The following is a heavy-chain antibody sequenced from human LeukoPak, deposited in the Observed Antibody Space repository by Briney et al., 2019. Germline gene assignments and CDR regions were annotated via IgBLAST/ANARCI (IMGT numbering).Heavy chain of an antibody. CDR2: TYYRSKWYN. V-gene: IGHV6-1*01. J-gene: IGHJ6*02. D-gene: IGHD6-13*01. Sequence: SQTLSLTCAISGDSVSSNSAAWNWIRQSPSRGLEWLGRTYYRSKWYNDYAVSVKSRITINPDTPKNQFSLQLNSVTPEDTAVYYCARERNGIAAADDYYYYGMDVWGQGTTVTVSS. CDR3: ARERNGIAAADDYYYYGMDV. CDR1: GDSVSSNSAA.